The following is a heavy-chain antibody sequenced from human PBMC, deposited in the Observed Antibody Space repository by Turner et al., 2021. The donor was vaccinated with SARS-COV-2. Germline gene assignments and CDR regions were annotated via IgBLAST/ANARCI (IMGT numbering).Heavy chain of an antibody. CDR2: ISYDGSNK. V-gene: IGHV3-30*04. CDR1: GFTFSSYA. J-gene: IGHJ4*02. Sequence: VQLVESGGGLVQPGGSLRLSCAASGFTFSSYAMHWVRQAPGRGLEWVALISYDGSNKYYADSVKGRFTISRDNSKNTLYLQMNSLRAEDTAVYYCARDSGSQLDYWGQGTLVTVSS. CDR3: ARDSGSQLDY. D-gene: IGHD1-26*01.